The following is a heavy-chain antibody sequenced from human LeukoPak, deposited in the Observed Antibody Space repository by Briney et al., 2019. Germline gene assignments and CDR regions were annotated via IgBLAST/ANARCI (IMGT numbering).Heavy chain of an antibody. V-gene: IGHV3-48*03. CDR2: ISSSGNTI. CDR1: GFTFSYYD. J-gene: IGHJ4*02. D-gene: IGHD6-13*01. Sequence: RGSLRLSCAASGFTFSYYDMNWVRQAPGKGLEWISYISSSGNTIYYTDSVKGRFTISRDNDQNSLYLQMNGLRAEDTAVYYCARYTSSWNYYFDYWGQGTLVTVSS. CDR3: ARYTSSWNYYFDY.